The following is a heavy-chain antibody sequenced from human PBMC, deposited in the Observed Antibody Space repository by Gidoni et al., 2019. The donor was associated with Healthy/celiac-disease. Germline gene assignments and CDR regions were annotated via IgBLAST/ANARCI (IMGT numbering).Heavy chain of an antibody. V-gene: IGHV3-30-3*01. Sequence: QVQLVESGGGVVQPGRSLRLSCAASGFTFSSYAMHWVRQAPGKGLEGVAVISYDGSNKYYADSVKGRFTISRDNSKNTLYLQMNSLRAEDTAVYYCARGGYSYGSRPFDYWGQGTLVTVSS. CDR3: ARGGYSYGSRPFDY. D-gene: IGHD5-18*01. J-gene: IGHJ4*02. CDR1: GFTFSSYA. CDR2: ISYDGSNK.